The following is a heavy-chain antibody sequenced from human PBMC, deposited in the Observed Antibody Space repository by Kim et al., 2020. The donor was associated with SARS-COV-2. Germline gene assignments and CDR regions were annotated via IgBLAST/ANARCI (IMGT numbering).Heavy chain of an antibody. CDR3: SRSPFYDNVWGSVDY. J-gene: IGHJ4*02. CDR2: INHTGST. Sequence: SETLSLTCAVHGGSFSGYYWSWIRQPPGKGLEWIGEINHTGSTNYNPSLKRRVTMSIGTSVNQFSLKLTFVTAADTAVYYCSRSPFYDNVWGSVDYWGQGSLVTVSS. D-gene: IGHD3-16*01. CDR1: GGSFSGYY. V-gene: IGHV4-34*01.